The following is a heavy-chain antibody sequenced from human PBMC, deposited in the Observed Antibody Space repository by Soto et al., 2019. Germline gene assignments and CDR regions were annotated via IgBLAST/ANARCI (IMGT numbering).Heavy chain of an antibody. J-gene: IGHJ6*01. D-gene: IGHD3-10*01. CDR2: IYYSGST. Sequence: QVQLQESGPGLVKPSETLSLTCTVSGVSISSNYWSWIRQPPGKGLEWIGYIYYSGSTNFNPSLKIRPPISGDTYKIRSYLKLSYVTAADTGVYYCARVRSTFDRFFGFGPRGQGTPGPV. CDR3: ARVRSTFDRFFGFGP. CDR1: GVSISSNY. V-gene: IGHV4-59*01.